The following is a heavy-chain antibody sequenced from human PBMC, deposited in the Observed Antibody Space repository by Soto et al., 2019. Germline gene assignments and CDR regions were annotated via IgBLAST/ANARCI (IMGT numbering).Heavy chain of an antibody. D-gene: IGHD3-16*02. V-gene: IGHV1-18*01. CDR3: ARALSVPALFDY. J-gene: IGHJ4*02. Sequence: QVQLVQSGGEVKKPGASVKVSCKASGYTFTNYGISWVRQAPGQGLEWMGWISAYNGNIKYAQKLQGRVTMTTDTSTSTAYMELRSLRSDDTAVYYWARALSVPALFDYWGQGTLVTVSS. CDR2: ISAYNGNI. CDR1: GYTFTNYG.